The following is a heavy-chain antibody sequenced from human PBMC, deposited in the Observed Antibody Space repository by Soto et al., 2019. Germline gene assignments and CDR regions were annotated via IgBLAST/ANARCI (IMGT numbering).Heavy chain of an antibody. CDR1: GGTLSGYA. CDR3: ARGSCSSTSCYKEYYFDL. CDR2: IIPMFGTS. Sequence: GASVKVSCKASGGTLSGYAISWVRQAPGQGLEWMGEIIPMFGTSNYAQKFQGRVTITADESTSTAYMELSSLRSEDTAVYYCARGSCSSTSCYKEYYFDLWGQGTLVTVSS. D-gene: IGHD2-2*02. J-gene: IGHJ4*02. V-gene: IGHV1-69*13.